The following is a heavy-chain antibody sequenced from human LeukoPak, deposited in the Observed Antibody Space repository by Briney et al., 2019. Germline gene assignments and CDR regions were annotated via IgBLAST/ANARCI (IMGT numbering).Heavy chain of an antibody. CDR2: ITIYNGNK. Sequence: GASVKVSCKASGYTFTSYGISWGRQSPGQRPGWRRWITIYNGNKNYAQKLQGRVNMTTDTATSTAYMELRRMRSDDTAVYYCAREMWSGYSSSWYVVYWGQGTLVTVSS. J-gene: IGHJ4*02. V-gene: IGHV1-18*01. D-gene: IGHD6-13*01. CDR1: GYTFTSYG. CDR3: AREMWSGYSSSWYVVY.